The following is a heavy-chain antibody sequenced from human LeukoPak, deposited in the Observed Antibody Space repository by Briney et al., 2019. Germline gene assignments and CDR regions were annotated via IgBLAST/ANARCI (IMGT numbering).Heavy chain of an antibody. Sequence: SETLSLTCTVSGGSISSSSYYWGWIRQPPGKGLEWIGSIYYSGSTYYNPSLKSRVTISVDTSKNQFSLKLSSVTAADTAVYYCARRVVTYDILTGYSLNWFDPWGQGTLVTVSS. CDR2: IYYSGST. CDR1: GGSISSSSYY. J-gene: IGHJ5*02. CDR3: ARRVVTYDILTGYSLNWFDP. V-gene: IGHV4-39*01. D-gene: IGHD3-9*01.